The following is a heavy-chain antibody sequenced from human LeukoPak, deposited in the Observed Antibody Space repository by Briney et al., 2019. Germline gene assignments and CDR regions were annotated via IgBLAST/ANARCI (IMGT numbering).Heavy chain of an antibody. V-gene: IGHV3-23*01. J-gene: IGHJ3*02. CDR3: AKTIEVATIVFDAFDI. Sequence: PGGSLRLSCAASGFTFSSYAMSWVRQAPGKGLEWVSAISGSGGSTYYADSVKGRFTISRDNSKNTLYLQMNSLRAEDTAVYYCAKTIEVATIVFDAFDIWGQGTMVTVSS. D-gene: IGHD5-12*01. CDR2: ISGSGGST. CDR1: GFTFSSYA.